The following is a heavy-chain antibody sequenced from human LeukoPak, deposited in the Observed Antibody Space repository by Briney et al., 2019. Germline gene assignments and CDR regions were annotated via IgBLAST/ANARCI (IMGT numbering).Heavy chain of an antibody. CDR1: GYTFTGYY. Sequence: KVSCKTSGYTFTGYYMHWVRQAPGQGLEWMGIIYPGDSDTRYSPSFQGQVTISADKSISTAYLQWSSLKASDTAMYYCARQGVMMRTFIDYWGQGTLVTVSS. CDR3: ARQGVMMRTFIDY. V-gene: IGHV5-51*01. CDR2: IYPGDSDT. J-gene: IGHJ4*02. D-gene: IGHD3-16*01.